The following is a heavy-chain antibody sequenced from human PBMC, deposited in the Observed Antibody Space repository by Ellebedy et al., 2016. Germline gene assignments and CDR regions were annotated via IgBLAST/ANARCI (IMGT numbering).Heavy chain of an antibody. CDR2: IGTGGDT. Sequence: GESLKISXAASGFTFSNSDMHWVRQTPGKGLEWVSAIGTGGDTYYSDSVKGRFTISRENAKNSLYLQMNSLRAGDTAVYYCARGPREDYDILTGYPTYYFDYWGQGTLVTVSS. CDR1: GFTFSNSD. J-gene: IGHJ4*02. V-gene: IGHV3-13*04. CDR3: ARGPREDYDILTGYPTYYFDY. D-gene: IGHD3-9*01.